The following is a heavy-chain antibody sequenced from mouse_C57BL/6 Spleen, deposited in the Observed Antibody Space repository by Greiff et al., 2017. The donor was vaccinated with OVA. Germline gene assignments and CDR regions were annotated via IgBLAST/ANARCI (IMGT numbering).Heavy chain of an antibody. D-gene: IGHD2-4*01. CDR2: INPNNGGT. CDR1: GYTFTDYN. CDR3: ARRDYGTLFYAMDY. J-gene: IGHJ4*01. V-gene: IGHV1-18*01. Sequence: VQLKESGPELVKPGASVKIPCKASGYTFTDYNMDWVKQSHGKSLEWIGDINPNNGGTIYNQKFKGKATLTVDKSSSTAYMELRSLTSEDTAVDYCARRDYGTLFYAMDYGGQGTSVTVSS.